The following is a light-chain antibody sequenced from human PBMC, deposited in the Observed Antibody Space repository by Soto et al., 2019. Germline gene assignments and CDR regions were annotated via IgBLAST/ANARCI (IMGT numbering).Light chain of an antibody. CDR3: QQYNSYPRT. J-gene: IGKJ1*01. Sequence: DIPMTQSPSTLSASVGDRVTITCRASQSISSWLAWYQQKPGKAPKLLIYKASSLESGVPSRFSVSGSGTEFTLTISSLQPDDLATYYCQQYNSYPRTFGQGTKVEIK. CDR1: QSISSW. CDR2: KAS. V-gene: IGKV1-5*03.